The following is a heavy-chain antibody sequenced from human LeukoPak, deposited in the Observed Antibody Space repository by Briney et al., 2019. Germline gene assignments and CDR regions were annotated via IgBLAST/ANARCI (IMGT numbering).Heavy chain of an antibody. D-gene: IGHD1-1*01. J-gene: IGHJ4*02. V-gene: IGHV1-24*01. CDR1: GYTLTELS. CDR2: FDPEDGET. CDR3: ARDGRGTAAFDY. Sequence: GASVKVSCKVSGYTLTELSMHWVRQAPGKGLEWMGGFDPEDGETIYAQKFQGRVTMTEDTSTDTAYMELRSLRSDDTAVYYCARDGRGTAAFDYWGQGTLVTVSS.